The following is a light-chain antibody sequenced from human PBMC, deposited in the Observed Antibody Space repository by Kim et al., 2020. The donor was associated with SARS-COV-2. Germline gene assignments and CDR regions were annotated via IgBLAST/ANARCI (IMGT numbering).Light chain of an antibody. CDR2: RNN. V-gene: IGLV1-47*01. CDR1: SSNIGSDY. CDR3: ASWDDILL. J-gene: IGLJ2*01. Sequence: ELTQPPSASGTPGQRVTISCSGSSSNIGSDYVYWYQQFPGTAPKLLIYRNNQRPSGVPDRFSGSKSGTSASLAISGLRSEDEADYYCASWDDILLFGGGTQLTVL.